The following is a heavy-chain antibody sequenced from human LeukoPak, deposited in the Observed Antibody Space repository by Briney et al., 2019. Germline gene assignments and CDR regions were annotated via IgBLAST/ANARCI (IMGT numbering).Heavy chain of an antibody. CDR1: GGSISSYY. J-gene: IGHJ6*03. Sequence: SETLSLTCTVSGGSISSYYWSWIRQPPGKGLEWIGYIHYGGSTNYNPSLKSRVTISVDTSKNQFSLKLSSVTAADTAVYYCARTTEGYCRGRSCYSYYYYMDVWGKGTTVTVSS. CDR3: ARTTEGYCRGRSCYSYYYYMDV. D-gene: IGHD2-15*01. CDR2: IHYGGST. V-gene: IGHV4-59*01.